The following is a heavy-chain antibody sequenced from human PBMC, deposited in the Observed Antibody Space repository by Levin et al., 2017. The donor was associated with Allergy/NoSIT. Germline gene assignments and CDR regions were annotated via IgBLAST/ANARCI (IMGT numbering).Heavy chain of an antibody. CDR1: GFTFNSYA. CDR3: AKDRPDPSCTSNTCFRFLDD. CDR2: ISGSGGST. V-gene: IGHV3-23*01. D-gene: IGHD2-2*01. Sequence: PGESLKISCAASGFTFNSYAMNWVRQAPGMGLEWVSSISGSGGSTYYADSVKGRFTISRDNSKNTLYLQMNNLRAEDTAVYYCAKDRPDPSCTSNTCFRFLDDWGQGTLVTVSS. J-gene: IGHJ4*02.